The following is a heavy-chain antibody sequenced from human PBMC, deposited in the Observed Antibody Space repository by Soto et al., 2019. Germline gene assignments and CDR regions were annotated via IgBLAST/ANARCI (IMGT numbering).Heavy chain of an antibody. D-gene: IGHD2-2*01. Sequence: QVQLVQSGAEVKKPGSSVKVSCKASGGTFSSYTISWVRQAPGQGLEWMGRIIPILGIANYAQKFQGRVTITADKSTSTAYRELSSVRSEDTAVYYCARDRKQSYCSSTSCPLWGWFDPWGQGTLVTVSA. CDR1: GGTFSSYT. CDR3: ARDRKQSYCSSTSCPLWGWFDP. J-gene: IGHJ5*02. V-gene: IGHV1-69*08. CDR2: IIPILGIA.